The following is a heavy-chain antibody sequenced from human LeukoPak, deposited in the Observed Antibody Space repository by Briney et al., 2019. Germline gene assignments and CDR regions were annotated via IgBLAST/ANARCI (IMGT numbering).Heavy chain of an antibody. Sequence: SETLSLTCTVSGGSISRYYWSWIRQPPGKGLEWIGYKDYNGSTNYNRSLKSRVTISVDTSKNQFSLKLSSVTAADTAVYYCAREHVVVITPYYYYYMDVWGKGTTVTVSS. V-gene: IGHV4-59*01. CDR1: GGSISRYY. CDR2: KDYNGST. J-gene: IGHJ6*03. CDR3: AREHVVVITPYYYYYMDV. D-gene: IGHD3-22*01.